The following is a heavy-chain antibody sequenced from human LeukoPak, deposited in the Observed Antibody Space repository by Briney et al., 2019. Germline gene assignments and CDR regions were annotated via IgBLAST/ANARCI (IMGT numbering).Heavy chain of an antibody. Sequence: ASVKVSCKASGYTFTGYYMHWVRQAPGQGLEWMGWINPNSGGTNYAQKFQGRVTMTRDTSISTAYMELSRLRSDDTAVYYCARDQGYIYGFPDAFDIWGQGTMVTVSS. CDR1: GYTFTGYY. D-gene: IGHD5-18*01. CDR2: INPNSGGT. CDR3: ARDQGYIYGFPDAFDI. J-gene: IGHJ3*02. V-gene: IGHV1-2*02.